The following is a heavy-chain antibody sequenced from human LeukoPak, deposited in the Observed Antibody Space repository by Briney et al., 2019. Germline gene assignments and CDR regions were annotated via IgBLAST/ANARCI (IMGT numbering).Heavy chain of an antibody. Sequence: SETLSLTCAVYGGSFSGYYWSWIRQPPGKGLEWIGEINHSGSTNYNPSLKSRVTISVDTSKNQFSLKLSSVTAADTAVYYCARGRRNLEPGNGFDPWGQGTLVTVSS. CDR2: INHSGST. CDR1: GGSFSGYY. CDR3: ARGRRNLEPGNGFDP. D-gene: IGHD1-1*01. J-gene: IGHJ5*02. V-gene: IGHV4-34*01.